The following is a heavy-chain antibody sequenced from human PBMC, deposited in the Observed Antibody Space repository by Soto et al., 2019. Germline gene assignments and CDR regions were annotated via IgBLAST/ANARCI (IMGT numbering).Heavy chain of an antibody. CDR3: AKGCSGGSCYGQFDY. CDR2: ISGSGGST. Sequence: PGGSLRLSCAASGFTFSSGAMSWVRQAPGKGLEWVSAISGSGGSTYYADSVKGRFTISRDNSKNTLYLQMNSLRAEDTAVYYCAKGCSGGSCYGQFDYWGQGTLVTVSS. V-gene: IGHV3-23*01. CDR1: GFTFSSGA. J-gene: IGHJ4*02. D-gene: IGHD2-15*01.